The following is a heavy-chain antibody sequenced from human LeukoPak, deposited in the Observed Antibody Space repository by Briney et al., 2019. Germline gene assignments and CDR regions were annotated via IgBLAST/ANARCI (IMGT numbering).Heavy chain of an antibody. J-gene: IGHJ4*02. D-gene: IGHD6-19*01. V-gene: IGHV4-4*02. CDR1: NGSISRRNW. CDR2: IYHSGGT. Sequence: SETLSLTCAVSNGSISRRNWWTWVRQPPGKGLEWIAEIYHSGGTNSNPSLKSRVTISVDKSKNQFSLTVNSVTAADTAVYYCVRRQWLGHFDSWGQGSLVTVSS. CDR3: VRRQWLGHFDS.